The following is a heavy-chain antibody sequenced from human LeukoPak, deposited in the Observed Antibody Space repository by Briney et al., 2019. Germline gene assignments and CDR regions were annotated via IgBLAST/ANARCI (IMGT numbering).Heavy chain of an antibody. V-gene: IGHV4-34*01. CDR3: ARMNLWSGYYSWFDP. CDR2: INHSGST. CDR1: GGSFSGYY. D-gene: IGHD3-3*01. Sequence: SETLSLTCAVYGGSFSGYYWSWIRQPPGKGLEWIGEINHSGSTNYNPSLKSRVTISVDTSKNQFSLKLSSVTAADTAVYYCARMNLWSGYYSWFDPWGQGTLVTVSS. J-gene: IGHJ5*02.